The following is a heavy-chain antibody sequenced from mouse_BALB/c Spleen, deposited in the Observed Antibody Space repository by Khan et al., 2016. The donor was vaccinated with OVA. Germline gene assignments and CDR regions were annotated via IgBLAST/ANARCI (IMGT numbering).Heavy chain of an antibody. CDR2: IDPFSGDT. Sequence: VQLKQSGPVLMKPGASGKISCKASGYSFTTYYIHWVKQSHGKSLEWIGYIDPFSGDTTYNQKFKGMATLTVDKSSSTAYIHLSNLTSEDSAVYYCTRHGYVAWFTYWGQGTLVTVAA. CDR1: GYSFTTYY. J-gene: IGHJ3*01. D-gene: IGHD2-2*01. V-gene: IGHV1S135*01. CDR3: TRHGYVAWFTY.